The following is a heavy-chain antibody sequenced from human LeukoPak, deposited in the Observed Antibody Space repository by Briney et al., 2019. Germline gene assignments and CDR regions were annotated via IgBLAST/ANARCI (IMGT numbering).Heavy chain of an antibody. CDR3: VGDSLPGNTVFDF. CDR1: GFSFSDYY. CDR2: TSNSGSTI. D-gene: IGHD1-14*01. J-gene: IGHJ4*02. V-gene: IGHV3-11*04. Sequence: GGSLRPSCASFGFSFSDYYLTWIRQAPGKGLEGVFYTSNSGSTIYYAESVKGRSTNSRDNAKNSLYMHMNSLRAEGTTVYYCVGDSLPGNTVFDFWGQGTLVTVSS.